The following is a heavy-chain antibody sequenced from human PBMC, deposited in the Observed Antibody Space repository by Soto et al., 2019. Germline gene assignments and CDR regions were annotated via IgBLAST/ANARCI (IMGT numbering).Heavy chain of an antibody. CDR2: IYPGDSDT. J-gene: IGHJ6*03. CDR3: ARLEVITTYYYYMDV. D-gene: IGHD3-22*01. Sequence: GESLKISCKGSGYSFTSYWIGWVRQMPGKGLEWMGIIYPGDSDTRYSPSFQGQVTISADKYISTAYLQWFSLKASDTSMYYCARLEVITTYYYYMDVWGKGTTVTVSS. V-gene: IGHV5-51*01. CDR1: GYSFTSYW.